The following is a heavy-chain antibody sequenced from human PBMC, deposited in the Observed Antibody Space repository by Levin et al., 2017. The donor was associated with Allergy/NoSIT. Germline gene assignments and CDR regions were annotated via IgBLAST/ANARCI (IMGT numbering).Heavy chain of an antibody. CDR2: INHSGST. CDR3: ARGRGYSSSSHFDY. CDR1: GGSFSGYY. J-gene: IGHJ4*02. D-gene: IGHD6-6*01. V-gene: IGHV4-34*01. Sequence: SQTLSLTCAVYGGSFSGYYWSWIRQPPGKGLEWIGEINHSGSTNYNPSLKSRVTISVDTSKNQFSLKLSSVTAADTAVYYCARGRGYSSSSHFDYWGQGTLVTVSS.